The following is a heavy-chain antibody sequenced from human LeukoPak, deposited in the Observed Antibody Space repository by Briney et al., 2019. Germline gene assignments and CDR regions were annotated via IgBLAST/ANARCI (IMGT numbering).Heavy chain of an antibody. Sequence: GGSLRLSCAASGFIFSQYSMNWVRQAPGKGLEWVSHIRSSSETFYADSVKGRFTISRDNARNSLYLQMNNLRGEDTAIYHCARDAGNSGYGCDLWGQGTLVTVSS. J-gene: IGHJ5*02. CDR3: ARDAGNSGYGCDL. CDR1: GFIFSQYS. V-gene: IGHV3-48*01. CDR2: IRSSSET. D-gene: IGHD5-12*01.